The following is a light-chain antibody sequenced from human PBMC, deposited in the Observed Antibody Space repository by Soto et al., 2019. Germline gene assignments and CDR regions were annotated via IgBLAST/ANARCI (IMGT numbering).Light chain of an antibody. V-gene: IGKV1-39*01. Sequence: DIQMTQSPSTLSASVGDRVTITCRASQSISSYLNWYQQKPGKAPKLLIYAASSLQSGAPSRFSGSGSGTDFTLTIRSLQPEDFATYYCKQTYSSSWTFGQGTKVDIK. J-gene: IGKJ1*01. CDR1: QSISSY. CDR2: AAS. CDR3: KQTYSSSWT.